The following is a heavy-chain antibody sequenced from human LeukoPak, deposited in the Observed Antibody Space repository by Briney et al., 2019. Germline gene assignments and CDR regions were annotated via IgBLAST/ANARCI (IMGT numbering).Heavy chain of an antibody. D-gene: IGHD4-11*01. Sequence: PGGSLRLSCAASGFTFSTSAMGWVRQAPGKGLEWGSSIKGGGGDPFYADSVKGRFTISRDNSKNTLFLQLNSLRAEDTAVYYCAKGGHDYNPFYWWGQGTLVTVSS. J-gene: IGHJ4*02. CDR3: AKGGHDYNPFYW. V-gene: IGHV3-23*01. CDR2: IKGGGGDP. CDR1: GFTFSTSA.